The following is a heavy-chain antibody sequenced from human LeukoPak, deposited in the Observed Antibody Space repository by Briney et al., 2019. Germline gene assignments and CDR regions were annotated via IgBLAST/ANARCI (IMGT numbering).Heavy chain of an antibody. CDR1: GFTFSSYA. V-gene: IGHV3-30-3*01. Sequence: PGGSLRLSCAASGFTFSSYAMHWVRQAPGKGLEWVAVISNDGSNKYYADSVKGRFTISRDNSKNTLYLQMNSLRAEDTAVYYCARGRRMKSSALNWFDPWGQGTLVTVSS. CDR2: ISNDGSNK. J-gene: IGHJ5*02. D-gene: IGHD6-19*01. CDR3: ARGRRMKSSALNWFDP.